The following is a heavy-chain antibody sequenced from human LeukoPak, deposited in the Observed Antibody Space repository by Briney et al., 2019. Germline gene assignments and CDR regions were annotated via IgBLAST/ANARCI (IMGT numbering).Heavy chain of an antibody. Sequence: GGSLRLSCAASGFTFSSYSMTWVRQAPGKGLEWVSSISSSSSYIYYADSVKGRFTISRDNAKNSLYLQMNSLRAEDTAVYYCARDGFPPRSYCSSTSCYSTRPLDYWGQGTLVTVSS. CDR3: ARDGFPPRSYCSSTSCYSTRPLDY. V-gene: IGHV3-21*01. J-gene: IGHJ4*02. CDR1: GFTFSSYS. CDR2: ISSSSSYI. D-gene: IGHD2-2*02.